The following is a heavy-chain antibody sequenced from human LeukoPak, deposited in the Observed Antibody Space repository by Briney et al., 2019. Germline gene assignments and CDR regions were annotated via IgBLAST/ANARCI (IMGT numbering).Heavy chain of an antibody. V-gene: IGHV4-59*08. Sequence: SETLSLTCSISADSITSGYWSWIRQPPGKGLEWIGYIYGIENTDYNPSLKSRVTISLDTSENQLSLNLTAVTAADTAVYYCAGRGQRYFRDWGQGTLVTVSS. CDR1: ADSITSGY. J-gene: IGHJ1*01. CDR2: IYGIENT. CDR3: AGRGQRYFRD.